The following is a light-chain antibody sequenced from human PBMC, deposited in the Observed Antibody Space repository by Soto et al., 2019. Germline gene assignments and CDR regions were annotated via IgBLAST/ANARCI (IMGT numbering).Light chain of an antibody. J-gene: IGKJ2*01. Sequence: DVVMTQSPLSLPVTLGQPASISCRSSQSLVHSDGNTYLNWYQQRPGQSPRRLIYKVSNRDSGVRDRFSGSASGSDFTLKISRVEAEDVGVYYCMQGTHWPYTFGQGTKLEIK. CDR1: QSLVHSDGNTY. CDR2: KVS. CDR3: MQGTHWPYT. V-gene: IGKV2-30*02.